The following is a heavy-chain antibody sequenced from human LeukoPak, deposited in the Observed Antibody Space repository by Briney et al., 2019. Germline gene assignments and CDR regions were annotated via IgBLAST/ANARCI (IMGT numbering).Heavy chain of an antibody. CDR3: ARDNLVVPAAPPIRDYYYGMDV. CDR2: ISGSGGST. D-gene: IGHD2-2*01. CDR1: GFTFSSYA. V-gene: IGHV3-23*01. Sequence: GGSLRLTCAASGFTFSSYAMSWVRQAPGKGLEWVSAISGSGGSTYYADSVKGRFTISRDNAKNSLYLQMNSLRAEDTAVYYCARDNLVVPAAPPIRDYYYGMDVWGQGTTVTVSS. J-gene: IGHJ6*02.